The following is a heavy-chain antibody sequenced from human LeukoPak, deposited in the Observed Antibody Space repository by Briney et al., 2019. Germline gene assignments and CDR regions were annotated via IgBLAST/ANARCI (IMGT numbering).Heavy chain of an antibody. J-gene: IGHJ3*01. CDR2: IYSGGST. D-gene: IGHD3-22*01. V-gene: IGHV3-66*01. Sequence: PGGSLRLSCAASGFTVSSNYMSWVRQAPGKGLEWVSVIYSGGSTYYANSVKRRFTISRDNSKNTLYLQMNSLTAEDTAVYYCARASNYDSSGSYPPMCWGEGTMVTVSS. CDR1: GFTVSSNY. CDR3: ARASNYDSSGSYPPMC.